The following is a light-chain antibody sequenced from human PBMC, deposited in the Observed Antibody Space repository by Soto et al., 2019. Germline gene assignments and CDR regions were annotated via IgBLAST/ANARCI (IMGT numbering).Light chain of an antibody. Sequence: DIQMTQSPSSLSASVGDTVTITCRASQSIDTYLNWYQQNPGKAPKPLIYAASTLQSGVPSRFSGSGSGTDFTLTICGLQPEDFATYYCQQSYNTPRTFGPGTKVEVK. V-gene: IGKV1-39*01. CDR2: AAS. J-gene: IGKJ1*01. CDR1: QSIDTY. CDR3: QQSYNTPRT.